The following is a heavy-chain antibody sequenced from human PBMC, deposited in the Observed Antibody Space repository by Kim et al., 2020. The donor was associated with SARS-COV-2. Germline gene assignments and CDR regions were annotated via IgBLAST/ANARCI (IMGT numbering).Heavy chain of an antibody. CDR3: ARQDGLLWFGELAYHFDY. CDR1: GGSISSSSYY. CDR2: IYYSGST. D-gene: IGHD3-10*01. J-gene: IGHJ4*02. Sequence: SETLSLTCTVSGGSISSSSYYWGWIRQPPGKGLEWIGSIYYSGSTYYNPSLKSRVTISVDTSKNQFSLKLSSVTAADTAVYYCARQDGLLWFGELAYHFDYWGQGTLVTVSS. V-gene: IGHV4-39*01.